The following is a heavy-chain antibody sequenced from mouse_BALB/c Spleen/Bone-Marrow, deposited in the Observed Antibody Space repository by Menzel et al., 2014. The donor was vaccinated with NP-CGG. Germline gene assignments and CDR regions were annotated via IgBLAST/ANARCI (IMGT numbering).Heavy chain of an antibody. Sequence: DVKLQESGAELVKPGASVKLSCTASGFNIKDTYMHWVKQRPGQGLEWIGRIDPANGNTKYDPKFQGKATITADTSSNTAYLQLSSLTSEDTAVYYCAFYYYGSSLFAYWGQGTLVTVSA. V-gene: IGHV14-3*02. CDR3: AFYYYGSSLFAY. CDR2: IDPANGNT. J-gene: IGHJ3*01. D-gene: IGHD1-1*01. CDR1: GFNIKDTY.